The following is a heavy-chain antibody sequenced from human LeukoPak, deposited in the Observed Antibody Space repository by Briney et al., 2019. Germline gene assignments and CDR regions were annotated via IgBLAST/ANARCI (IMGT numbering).Heavy chain of an antibody. V-gene: IGHV1-46*01. Sequence: ASVKVSCKASGYTFTSYYMHWVRQAPGQGLEWMGIINPSGGSTSYAQKFQGRVTITADKSTSTAYMELSSLGSEDTAVYYCASLYGSGSYYLDYWGQGTLVTVSS. CDR1: GYTFTSYY. D-gene: IGHD3-10*01. CDR2: INPSGGST. CDR3: ASLYGSGSYYLDY. J-gene: IGHJ4*02.